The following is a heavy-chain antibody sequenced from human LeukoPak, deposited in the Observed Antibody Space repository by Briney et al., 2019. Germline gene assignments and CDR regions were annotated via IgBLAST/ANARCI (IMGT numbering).Heavy chain of an antibody. V-gene: IGHV3-30*02. CDR2: IRYDGTNE. CDR1: GFTFSSYG. CDR3: AKDFYTNYVPYFDY. Sequence: PGGSLRLSCAASGFTFSSYGMHWVRQAPDKGLEWVAFIRYDGTNEYYADSVKGRFTISRDNSKNTLHLQMTSLRPEDTAVYYCAKDFYTNYVPYFDYWGQGALVTVSS. D-gene: IGHD4-11*01. J-gene: IGHJ4*02.